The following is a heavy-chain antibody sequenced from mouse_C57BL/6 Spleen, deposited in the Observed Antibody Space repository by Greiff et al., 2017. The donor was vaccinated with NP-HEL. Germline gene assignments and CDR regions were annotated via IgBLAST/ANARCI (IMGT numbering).Heavy chain of an antibody. CDR2: FYPGSGSI. CDR1: GYTFTEYT. Sequence: QVQLQQSGAELVKPGASVKLSCKASGYTFTEYTIHWVKQRSGQGLEWIGWFYPGSGSIKYNEKFKDKATLTADKSSSTVYMELSRLTSEDSAVYFCARHEERYYYGSSLAWFAYWGQGTLVTVSA. J-gene: IGHJ3*01. D-gene: IGHD1-1*01. CDR3: ARHEERYYYGSSLAWFAY. V-gene: IGHV1-62-2*01.